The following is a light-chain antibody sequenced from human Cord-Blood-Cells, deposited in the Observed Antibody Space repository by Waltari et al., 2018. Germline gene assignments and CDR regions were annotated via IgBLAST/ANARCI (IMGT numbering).Light chain of an antibody. CDR2: GAS. J-gene: IGKJ2*01. Sequence: EIVMTQSPPPLSVSPGERATLSCRASQSVSRNLAWYQQKPGQAPRLLIYGASTRATGIPARFSGSGSGTEFTLTISSLQSEDFAVYYCQQYNNWPPYTFGQGTKLEIK. CDR3: QQYNNWPPYT. V-gene: IGKV3-15*01. CDR1: QSVSRN.